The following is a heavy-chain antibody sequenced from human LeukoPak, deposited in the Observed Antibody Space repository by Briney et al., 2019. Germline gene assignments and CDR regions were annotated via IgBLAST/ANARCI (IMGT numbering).Heavy chain of an antibody. V-gene: IGHV3-21*01. D-gene: IGHD5/OR15-5a*01. J-gene: IGHJ4*02. CDR3: ARGGVYSQGFDY. CDR2: ISTTSDYI. Sequence: GGSLRLSCAASGFTFSSYEMNWVRQAPGKGLEWVSSISTTSDYIYYAGSLKGRLTISRDNAKNSLYLQMNSLRAEDTAVYYCARGGVYSQGFDYWGQGTLVAVSS. CDR1: GFTFSSYE.